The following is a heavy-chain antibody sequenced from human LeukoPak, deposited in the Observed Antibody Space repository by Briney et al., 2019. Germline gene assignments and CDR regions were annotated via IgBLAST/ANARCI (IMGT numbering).Heavy chain of an antibody. CDR3: ARDHYGDYGGDYFDY. V-gene: IGHV4-39*02. CDR2: IYYSGST. Sequence: SETLSLTCTVSGGSISTSNYYWGWIRQPPGKGLEWVGNIYYSGSTNHNPSLKSRVTISVDTSKNQFSLKLSSVTAADTAVYYCARDHYGDYGGDYFDYWGQGTLVTVSS. D-gene: IGHD4-17*01. CDR1: GGSISTSNYY. J-gene: IGHJ4*02.